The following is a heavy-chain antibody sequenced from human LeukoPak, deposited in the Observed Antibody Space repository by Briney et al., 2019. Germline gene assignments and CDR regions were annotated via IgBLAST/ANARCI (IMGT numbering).Heavy chain of an antibody. CDR2: IKQDGSEK. CDR3: ARARFSY. CDR1: GFTFSNYW. J-gene: IGHJ4*02. V-gene: IGHV3-7*05. D-gene: IGHD3-16*01. Sequence: GGSLRLSCAASGFTFSNYWMSWVRQAPGKGLEWVASIKQDGSEKYYVDSVKGRFTISRHNSKNTLYLQMNSLRAEDTAMYYCARARFSYWGQGTLVTVSS.